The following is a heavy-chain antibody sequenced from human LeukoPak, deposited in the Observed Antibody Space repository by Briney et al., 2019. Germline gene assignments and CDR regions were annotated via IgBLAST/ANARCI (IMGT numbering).Heavy chain of an antibody. CDR3: TSSEHYQH. CDR2: INPNSGDT. V-gene: IGHV1-2*02. Sequence: ASVRVSCKASGYSFTGYYVYWVRQAPGQGLEWVGWINPNSGDTGYAQKFQGRVTLTRDTSITTAYMDLIRLTSADTAVYYCTSSEHYQHWGQGNLVTVSS. CDR1: GYSFTGYY. J-gene: IGHJ4*02. D-gene: IGHD1/OR15-1a*01.